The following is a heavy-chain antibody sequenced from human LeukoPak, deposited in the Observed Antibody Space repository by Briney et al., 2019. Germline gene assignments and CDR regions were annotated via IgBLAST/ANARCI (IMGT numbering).Heavy chain of an antibody. D-gene: IGHD3/OR15-3a*01. J-gene: IGHJ2*01. CDR3: ARDDGVDYYFAYFHL. CDR1: GFSFSTYS. V-gene: IGHV3-30*04. Sequence: PGKSLRLSCAASGFSFSTYSFHWVRQAPGKGLEWVAVISDNELNKFYADSVKGRFTISRDNSKSTVYLQMNSLRPEDTAVYFCARDDGVDYYFAYFHLWGRGTLVAVSS. CDR2: ISDNELNK.